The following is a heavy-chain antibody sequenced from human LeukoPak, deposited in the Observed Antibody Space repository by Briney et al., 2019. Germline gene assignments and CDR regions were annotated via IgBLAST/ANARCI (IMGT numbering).Heavy chain of an antibody. J-gene: IGHJ6*03. CDR1: GFTVSSNY. V-gene: IGHV3-53*01. Sequence: PGGSLRLSCAASGFTVSSNYMSWVRQAPGKGLEWVSVIYSGGSTYYADSVKGRFTISRDNSKNTLYLQMNSLRAEDTAVYYCARESYYPSSYYYYMDVWGKGTTVTVSS. CDR2: IYSGGST. D-gene: IGHD3-10*01. CDR3: ARESYYPSSYYYYMDV.